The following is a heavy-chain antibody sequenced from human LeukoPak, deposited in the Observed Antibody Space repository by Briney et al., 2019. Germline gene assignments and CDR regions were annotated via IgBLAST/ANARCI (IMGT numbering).Heavy chain of an antibody. D-gene: IGHD3-9*01. Sequence: PSETLSLTCAVSGGSISSSNWWSWVRQPPGKGLEWIGEIYHSGSTNYNPSLKSRVTISVDKSKNQFSLKLSSVTAADTAVYYCAREDDILTGYYFSRRGGFDYWGQGTLVNVSS. CDR2: IYHSGST. V-gene: IGHV4-4*02. CDR3: AREDDILTGYYFSRRGGFDY. J-gene: IGHJ4*02. CDR1: GGSISSSNW.